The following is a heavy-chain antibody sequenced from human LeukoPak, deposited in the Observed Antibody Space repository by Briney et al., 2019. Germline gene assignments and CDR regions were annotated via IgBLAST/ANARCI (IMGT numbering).Heavy chain of an antibody. CDR2: IYSSGST. V-gene: IGHV4-59*01. CDR1: GGSISSYY. J-gene: IGHJ4*02. CDR3: ARAQPGGGTHFDY. Sequence: PSETLSLTCTVSGGSISSYYWSWIRQPPGRGLEWIGYIYSSGSTIYNPSLTSRVTISVDTSKNQFSLKLSSVTAADTAVYYCARAQPGGGTHFDYWGQGTLVTVSS. D-gene: IGHD1-14*01.